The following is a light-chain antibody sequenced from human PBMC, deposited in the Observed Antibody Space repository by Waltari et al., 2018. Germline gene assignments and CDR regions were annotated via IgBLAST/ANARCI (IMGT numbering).Light chain of an antibody. CDR3: FSYRRSSTWV. J-gene: IGLJ3*02. CDR1: SSDVGDYDY. V-gene: IGLV2-14*03. Sequence: QSALTQPASVSGSPGQSITISCTGTSSDVGDYDYVSWYQQHPGKAPKLLIYDVTKRPSGVSNRFSGSKSANTASLTISGLQAEDEADYYCFSYRRSSTWVFGEGTKLTVL. CDR2: DVT.